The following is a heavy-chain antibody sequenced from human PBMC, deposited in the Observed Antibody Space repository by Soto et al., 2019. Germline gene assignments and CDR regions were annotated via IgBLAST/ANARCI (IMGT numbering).Heavy chain of an antibody. V-gene: IGHV3-72*01. CDR2: TRNKANAYTT. J-gene: IGHJ6*02. Sequence: GGSLRLSCVASGLIFSDYYMDWVRQAPGKGLEWVGRTRNKANAYTTEYAASVKGRSIISRDDSKSSLYLQMHSLKSEDTAVYYCATRQVYYDSVWDMDVWGQGTTVTVSS. CDR3: ATRQVYYDSVWDMDV. CDR1: GLIFSDYY. D-gene: IGHD3-22*01.